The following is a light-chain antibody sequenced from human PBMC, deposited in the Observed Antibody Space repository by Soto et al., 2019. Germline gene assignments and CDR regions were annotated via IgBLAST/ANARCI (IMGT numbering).Light chain of an antibody. J-gene: IGLJ2*01. Sequence: QAASVSGSPGQSITISCTGTSSDVGGYNYVSWFQQHPGKAPKLMIYDVSNRPSGVSNRFSGSKSGNTASLTISGLQAEDEADYYCSSYASSSTVLFGGGTKLTVL. CDR3: SSYASSSTVL. V-gene: IGLV2-14*01. CDR1: SSDVGGYNY. CDR2: DVS.